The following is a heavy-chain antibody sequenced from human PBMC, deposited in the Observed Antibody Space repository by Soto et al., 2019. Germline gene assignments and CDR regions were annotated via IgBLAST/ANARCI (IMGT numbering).Heavy chain of an antibody. CDR3: AKDGISPKPNDAFDI. J-gene: IGHJ3*02. Sequence: GGSLRLSCAASGFNFSSYAMSWVRQAPRKGLGWVSAISGSGGSTYYAYSVKGRFTISRDNSKNTLYLQMNRLRAEDTAVYYCAKDGISPKPNDAFDIWGQGTMVTVSS. CDR2: ISGSGGST. V-gene: IGHV3-23*01. CDR1: GFNFSSYA.